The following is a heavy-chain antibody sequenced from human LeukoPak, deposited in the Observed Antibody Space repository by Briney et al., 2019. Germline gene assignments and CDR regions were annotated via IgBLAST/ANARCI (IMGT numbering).Heavy chain of an antibody. Sequence: SGPTLVKPTQTLTLTCTFAGFSLTNSGLGVGWIRQPPGKALEWLELIYWDDDKRYSPSLKSRLTITKDTSKNQVVLTMTNMDPVDTATYYCAHHRVVADPFDYWGQGTLVTVSS. V-gene: IGHV2-5*02. J-gene: IGHJ4*02. CDR3: AHHRVVADPFDY. CDR2: IYWDDDK. CDR1: GFSLTNSGLG. D-gene: IGHD2-15*01.